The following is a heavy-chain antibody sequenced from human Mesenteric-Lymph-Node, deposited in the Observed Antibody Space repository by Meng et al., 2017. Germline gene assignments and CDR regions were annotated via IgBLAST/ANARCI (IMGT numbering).Heavy chain of an antibody. D-gene: IGHD1-26*01. Sequence: GGSLRLSCAASGFTFSSYAMHWVRQAPGKGLEWVAVISYDGSNKDYADSVKDRFTISRDNSKNTLYLQMNSLRAEETAVYYCARVQYSGSYSDYYYYGMDVWGQGTTVTVSS. CDR3: ARVQYSGSYSDYYYYGMDV. CDR2: ISYDGSNK. V-gene: IGHV3-30*04. J-gene: IGHJ6*02. CDR1: GFTFSSYA.